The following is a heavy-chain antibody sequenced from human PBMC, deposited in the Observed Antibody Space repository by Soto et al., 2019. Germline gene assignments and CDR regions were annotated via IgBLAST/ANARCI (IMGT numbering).Heavy chain of an antibody. CDR1: GFTVSNNY. CDR2: IYSGGYT. J-gene: IGHJ4*02. Sequence: EVQLVESGGGLIQPGGSLRLSCAVSGFTVSNNYMSWVRQAPGKGLEGVSVIYSGGYTAYGDSVKGRFTISRDNSKNNLFHKMKSLGPDDRAWYSWGTSPGGGGYWGQGTLVTVSS. D-gene: IGHD3-10*01. V-gene: IGHV3-53*01. CDR3: GTSPGGGGY.